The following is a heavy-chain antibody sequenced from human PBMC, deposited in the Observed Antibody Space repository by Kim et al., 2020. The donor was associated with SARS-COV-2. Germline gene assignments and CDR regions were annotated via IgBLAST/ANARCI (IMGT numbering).Heavy chain of an antibody. CDR1: GYTFTSYA. Sequence: ASVKVSCKASGYTFTSYAMHWVRQAPGQRLEWMGRINAGNGNTKYSQKFQGRVTITRDTSASTAYMELSSLRSEDTAVYYCARDPPMITFGGVIVSGYGMDVWGQGTTVTVSS. CDR2: INAGNGNT. V-gene: IGHV1-3*01. D-gene: IGHD3-16*02. CDR3: ARDPPMITFGGVIVSGYGMDV. J-gene: IGHJ6*02.